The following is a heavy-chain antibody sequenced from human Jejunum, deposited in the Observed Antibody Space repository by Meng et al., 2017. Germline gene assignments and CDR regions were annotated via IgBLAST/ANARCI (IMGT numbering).Heavy chain of an antibody. V-gene: IGHV3-74*01. CDR1: GFTFSSHW. Sequence: EVQLVESGGGLVQPGGSLRLSCAASGFTFSSHWMHWVRQAPGKGLVWLSRVSTDGTITNYADSVKGRFTISRDNAKDTVFLEMNSLRVEDTAVYYCASDRITDWGQGTLVTASS. CDR3: ASDRITD. D-gene: IGHD3-16*01. J-gene: IGHJ1*01. CDR2: VSTDGTIT.